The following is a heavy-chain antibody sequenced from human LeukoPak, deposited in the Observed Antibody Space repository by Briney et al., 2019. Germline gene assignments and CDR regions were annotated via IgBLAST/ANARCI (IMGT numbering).Heavy chain of an antibody. Sequence: SVKVSCKASGGTFISYAISWVRQAPGQGLEWMGGIIPIFGTANYAQKFQGRVTITADESTRTAYMELSSLRSEDTAVYYCARVTIFGVVIGCFDYWGQGTLVTVSS. CDR1: GGTFISYA. J-gene: IGHJ4*02. V-gene: IGHV1-69*01. D-gene: IGHD3-3*01. CDR2: IIPIFGTA. CDR3: ARVTIFGVVIGCFDY.